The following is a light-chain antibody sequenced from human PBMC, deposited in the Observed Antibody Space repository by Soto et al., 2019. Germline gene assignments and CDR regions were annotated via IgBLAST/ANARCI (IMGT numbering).Light chain of an antibody. CDR1: QIVSSNY. Sequence: EIVLTQSPGTLSLSPGERATLSCRASQIVSSNYLAWYQQKLGQSPRLLIYGASSRVTGIPDRFSGSGSGTDFTLIISRLEPEDFAVYYCQHYGSSMFTFGPGTKVDVK. CDR3: QHYGSSMFT. V-gene: IGKV3-20*01. J-gene: IGKJ3*01. CDR2: GAS.